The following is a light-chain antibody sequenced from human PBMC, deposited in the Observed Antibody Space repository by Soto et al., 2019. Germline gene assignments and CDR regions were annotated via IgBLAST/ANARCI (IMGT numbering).Light chain of an antibody. CDR3: QQRGNWPPIT. V-gene: IGKV3-11*01. CDR2: DAS. CDR1: QSVSSY. J-gene: IGKJ5*01. Sequence: EIVLTQSPATLSLSPGERATLSCRASQSVSSYLAWYQQKPGQAPRLLVYDASNRATGVPARFSGSGSGTDFTLTISSLEPEDFAFYYCQQRGNWPPITFGQGTRVEIK.